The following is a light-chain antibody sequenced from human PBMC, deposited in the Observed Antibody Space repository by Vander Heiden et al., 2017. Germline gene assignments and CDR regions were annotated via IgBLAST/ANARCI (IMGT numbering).Light chain of an antibody. CDR3: QAWDTGIRV. CDR1: SGHINYA. J-gene: IGLJ3*02. CDR2: LNSDGRD. Sequence: QLVLTQSPSASASLGASVKLTCTLSSGHINYAIAWHQQQPAKGPRFLMKLNSDGRDNKGDGIPDRFSGSSSGAERYLTISSLQSEDEADYYCQAWDTGIRVFGGGTKLTVL. V-gene: IGLV4-69*01.